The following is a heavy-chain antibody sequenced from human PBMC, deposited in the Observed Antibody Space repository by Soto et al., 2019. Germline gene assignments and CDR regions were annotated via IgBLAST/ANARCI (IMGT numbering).Heavy chain of an antibody. CDR1: GFTFSSYA. V-gene: IGHV3-23*01. CDR2: ISGSGGST. CDR3: AKEFCGGDCYFAQPRDYYYMDV. D-gene: IGHD2-21*01. Sequence: GGSLRLSCAASGFTFSSYAMSWVRQAPGKGLEWVSAISGSGGSTYYADSVKGRFTISRDNSKNTLYLQMNSLRAEDTAVYYCAKEFCGGDCYFAQPRDYYYMDVWGKGTTVTVSS. J-gene: IGHJ6*03.